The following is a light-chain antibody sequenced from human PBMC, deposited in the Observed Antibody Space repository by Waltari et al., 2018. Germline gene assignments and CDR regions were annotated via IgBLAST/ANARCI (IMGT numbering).Light chain of an antibody. Sequence: EIVLTQSPGALSLSLGERASVSCRSSQCVSRALAWYQQKPGQSPRLLIYGASTRATGIPDRFIGSGSGTDFSLTISRLEPYDFAIYYCQHYLRLPVTFGQGTTVEI. CDR2: GAS. V-gene: IGKV3-20*01. J-gene: IGKJ1*01. CDR1: QCVSRA. CDR3: QHYLRLPVT.